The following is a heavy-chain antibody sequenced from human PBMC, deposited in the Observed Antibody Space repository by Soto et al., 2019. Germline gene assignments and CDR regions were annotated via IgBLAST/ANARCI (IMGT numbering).Heavy chain of an antibody. Sequence: ASVKVSCKASGGTFSSYAISWVRQAPGQGLEWMGGIIPIFGTANYAQKFQGRVTITADESTSTAYMELSSLRSEDTAVYYCARGKERYCTNGVCSDYYGMGVWGQGTTVTVSS. J-gene: IGHJ6*02. V-gene: IGHV1-69*13. CDR3: ARGKERYCTNGVCSDYYGMGV. D-gene: IGHD2-8*01. CDR2: IIPIFGTA. CDR1: GGTFSSYA.